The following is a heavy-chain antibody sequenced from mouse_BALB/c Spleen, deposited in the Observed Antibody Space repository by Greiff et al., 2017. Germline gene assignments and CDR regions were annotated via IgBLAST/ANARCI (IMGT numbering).Heavy chain of an antibody. CDR2: ISSGGGNT. V-gene: IGHV5-9*03. Sequence: DVQLVESGGGLVKPGGSLKLSCAASGFTFSSYTMSWVRQTPEKRLEWVATISSGGGNTYYPDSVKGRFTISRDNAKNNLYLQMSSLRSEDTALYYCARSYYKENGFAYWGQGTLVTVSA. CDR3: ARSYYKENGFAY. CDR1: GFTFSSYT. D-gene: IGHD2-12*01. J-gene: IGHJ3*01.